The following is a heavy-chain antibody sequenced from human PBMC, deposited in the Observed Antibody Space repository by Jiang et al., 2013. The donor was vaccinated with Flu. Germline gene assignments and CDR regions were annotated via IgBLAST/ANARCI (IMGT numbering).Heavy chain of an antibody. CDR1: SAA. V-gene: IGHV6-1*01. D-gene: IGHD2/OR15-2a*01. CDR2: TYYRSKWYN. CDR3: ARAIGKGAGTTLDY. J-gene: IGHJ4*02. Sequence: SAAWNWIRQSPSRGLEWLGRTYYRSKWYNDYAVSVKSRITINPDTSKNQFSLQLNSVTPEDTAVYYCARAIGKGAGTTLDYWGQGTLVTVSS.